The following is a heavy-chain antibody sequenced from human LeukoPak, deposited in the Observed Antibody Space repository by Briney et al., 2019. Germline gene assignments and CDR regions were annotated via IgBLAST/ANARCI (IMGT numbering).Heavy chain of an antibody. D-gene: IGHD3-22*01. V-gene: IGHV7-4-1*02. CDR2: INTNTGNP. Sequence: ASVKVSCKASGYTFTSYAMNWVRQAPGQGLEWMGWINTNTGNPTYAQGFTGRFVFSLDTSVSTAYLQISSLKAEDTAVYYCARDLKTYYYDSPEFVWGQGTLVTVSS. CDR3: ARDLKTYYYDSPEFV. J-gene: IGHJ4*02. CDR1: GYTFTSYA.